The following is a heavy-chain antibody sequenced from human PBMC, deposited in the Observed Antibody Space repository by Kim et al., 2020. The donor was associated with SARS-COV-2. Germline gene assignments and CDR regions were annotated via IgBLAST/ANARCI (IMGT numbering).Heavy chain of an antibody. CDR1: GYTFTSYY. D-gene: IGHD2-2*01. V-gene: IGHV1-46*01. CDR2: INPSGGST. CDR3: ARGGMIYCRSTSCYAGIHYYGMDV. J-gene: IGHJ6*02. Sequence: ASVKVSCKASGYTFTSYYMHWVRQAPGQGLEWMGIINPSGGSTSYAQKFQGRVTMTRDTSTSTVYMELSSLRSEDTAVYYCARGGMIYCRSTSCYAGIHYYGMDVWGPGTTVTVSS.